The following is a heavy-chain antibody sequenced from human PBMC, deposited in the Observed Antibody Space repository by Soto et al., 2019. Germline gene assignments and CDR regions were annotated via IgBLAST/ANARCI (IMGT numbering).Heavy chain of an antibody. J-gene: IGHJ4*02. Sequence: ALETLSLTCTVSRASIYTDSWTWIRQPAGKGLQWIGHIYSSGSANYSPSLKSRVSMSVDSSKNQISLKLSSVTAADTAVYYCATIVGANDYWGQGTLVTVSS. D-gene: IGHD1-26*01. CDR1: RASIYTDS. CDR3: ATIVGANDY. V-gene: IGHV4-4*07. CDR2: IYSSGSA.